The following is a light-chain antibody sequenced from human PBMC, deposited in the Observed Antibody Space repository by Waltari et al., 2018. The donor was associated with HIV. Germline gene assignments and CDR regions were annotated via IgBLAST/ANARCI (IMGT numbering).Light chain of an antibody. V-gene: IGKV1-12*01. J-gene: IGKJ5*01. CDR1: QDISKW. Sequence: DIQMTQTPFSVSASVGDKASITCRASQDISKWLAWYQQKPGEAPKLLIYAASSLESGVPSRFSGSASGTYFTLTINSLQPEDFATYFCQQANTFPLTFGQGTRLELK. CDR2: AAS. CDR3: QQANTFPLT.